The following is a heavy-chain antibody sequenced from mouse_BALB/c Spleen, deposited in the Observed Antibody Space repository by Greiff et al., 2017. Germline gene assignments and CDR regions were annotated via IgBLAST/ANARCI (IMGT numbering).Heavy chain of an antibody. J-gene: IGHJ2*01. CDR1: GFTFSSYG. D-gene: IGHD2-3*01. V-gene: IGHV5-6*01. CDR3: ARDGWDY. Sequence: EVKLMESGGDLVKPGGSLKLSCAASGFTFSSYGMSWVRQTPDKRLEWVATISSGGSYTYYPDSVKGRFTISRDNAKNTLYLQMSSLKSEDTAMYYCARDGWDYWGQGTTLTVSS. CDR2: ISSGGSYT.